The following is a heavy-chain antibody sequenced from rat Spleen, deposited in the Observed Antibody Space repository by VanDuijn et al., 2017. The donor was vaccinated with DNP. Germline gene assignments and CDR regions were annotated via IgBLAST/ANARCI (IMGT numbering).Heavy chain of an antibody. V-gene: IGHV5S13*01. Sequence: EVQLVESGGGLVQPGRSLKLSCAASGFTFSNYGMAWVRQAPTKGLEWVASISTSGGSTYYRDSVKGRFTVSRDNAKSTLYLQMDSLRSEDTATYYCARRTLQQFDYWGQGVMVTVSS. CDR2: ISTSGGST. CDR1: GFTFSNYG. J-gene: IGHJ2*01. CDR3: ARRTLQQFDY. D-gene: IGHD1-10*01.